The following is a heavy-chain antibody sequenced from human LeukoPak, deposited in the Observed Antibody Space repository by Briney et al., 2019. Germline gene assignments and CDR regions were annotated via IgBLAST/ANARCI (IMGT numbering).Heavy chain of an antibody. Sequence: PGGSLRLSCAASGFTFSSYSMNWVRQAPGKGLKWVSSISSSSSYIYYADSVKGRFTISRDNAKNSLYLQMNSLRAEDTAVYYCARGHISPVGKNYWGQGTLVTVSS. J-gene: IGHJ4*02. CDR3: ARGHISPVGKNY. D-gene: IGHD4-23*01. CDR2: ISSSSSYI. V-gene: IGHV3-21*01. CDR1: GFTFSSYS.